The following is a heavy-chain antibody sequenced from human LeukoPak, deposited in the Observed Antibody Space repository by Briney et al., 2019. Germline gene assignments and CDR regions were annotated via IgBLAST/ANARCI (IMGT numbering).Heavy chain of an antibody. V-gene: IGHV3-7*01. CDR1: GFTFSSYW. CDR3: ARARRGYYFDY. D-gene: IGHD3-16*01. CDR2: IKQDGSEK. J-gene: IGHJ4*02. Sequence: GGSLRLSCAASGFTFSSYWMSWVRQAPGKGLEWVANIKQDGSEKYYEDSVKGQFTISRDNAKNSLYLQMNSLRAEDTAVYYCARARRGYYFDYWGQGTLVTVSS.